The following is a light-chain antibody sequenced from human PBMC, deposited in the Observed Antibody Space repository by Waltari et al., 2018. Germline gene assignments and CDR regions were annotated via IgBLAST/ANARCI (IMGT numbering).Light chain of an antibody. CDR1: QTVSSIS. Sequence: EIVLTHSPGTLSLSPGERATLSCRARQTVSSISFTWYQQKPGQAPRLLIYGTSNRAIGIPDRFSGSGAGTDFTLTISRLEPEDFAVYYCQQYDGIVVTFGGGTKVEI. CDR3: QQYDGIVVT. J-gene: IGKJ4*01. V-gene: IGKV3-20*01. CDR2: GTS.